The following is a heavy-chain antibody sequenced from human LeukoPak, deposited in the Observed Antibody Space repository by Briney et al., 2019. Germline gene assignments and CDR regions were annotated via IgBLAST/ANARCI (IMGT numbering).Heavy chain of an antibody. D-gene: IGHD4-23*01. Sequence: GGTLRLSPAPSRFTFSSYVMHRVRQAPSKDVDWVAVIAYDGSNKEYADSVKGRFTNSRDNSEKTLYLQMDSLRAEDPAVYYCAKVKEGPNSVYDYWGQGTLVSAS. V-gene: IGHV3-30*18. CDR1: RFTFSSYV. CDR3: AKVKEGPNSVYDY. CDR2: IAYDGSNK. J-gene: IGHJ4*02.